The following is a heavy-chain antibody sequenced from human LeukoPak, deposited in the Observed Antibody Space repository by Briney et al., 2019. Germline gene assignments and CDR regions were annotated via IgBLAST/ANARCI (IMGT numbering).Heavy chain of an antibody. V-gene: IGHV3-23*01. Sequence: GESLRLSCAASGFTFSSYAMSWVRQAPGKGLEWVSAISNNGGYTYYADSVQGRFTISRDNSKSTLCLQMNSLRAEDTAVYYCAKQLGYCSDGSCYFPYWGQGTLVTVSS. J-gene: IGHJ4*02. CDR2: ISNNGGYT. CDR1: GFTFSSYA. CDR3: AKQLGYCSDGSCYFPY. D-gene: IGHD2-15*01.